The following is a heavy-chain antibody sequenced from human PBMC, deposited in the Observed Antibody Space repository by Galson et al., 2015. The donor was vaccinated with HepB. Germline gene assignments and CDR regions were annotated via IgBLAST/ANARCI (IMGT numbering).Heavy chain of an antibody. Sequence: SETLSLTCTVSGGSISSYYWSWIRQPPGKGLEWIGYIYYSGSTNYNPSLKSRVTISVDTSKNQFSLKLSSVTAADTAVYYCASSPFLLLENGYYFDYWGQGTLVTVSS. J-gene: IGHJ4*02. V-gene: IGHV4-59*08. CDR3: ASSPFLLLENGYYFDY. CDR1: GGSISSYY. D-gene: IGHD1-20*01. CDR2: IYYSGST.